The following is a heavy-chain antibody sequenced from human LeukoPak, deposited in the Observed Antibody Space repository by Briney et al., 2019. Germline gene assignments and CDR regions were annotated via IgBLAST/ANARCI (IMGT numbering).Heavy chain of an antibody. Sequence: GGTLRLSWAASGFPFSSYGMHWVRQAPAKPLVRVAVIWYDGSNNYYADSVKRRFNISRDNSKNTLYLQMNSLRAEDTAVYYCATSSSSWYYFDYWGQGTLVTVSS. CDR1: GFPFSSYG. J-gene: IGHJ4*02. CDR2: IWYDGSNN. CDR3: ATSSSSWYYFDY. D-gene: IGHD6-13*01. V-gene: IGHV3-33*01.